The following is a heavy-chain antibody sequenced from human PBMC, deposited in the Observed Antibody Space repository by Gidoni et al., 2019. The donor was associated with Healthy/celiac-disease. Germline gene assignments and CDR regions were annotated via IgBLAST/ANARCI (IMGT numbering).Heavy chain of an antibody. CDR3: ARVGYYGSGRRGDY. D-gene: IGHD3-10*01. CDR1: GGSFSGYY. V-gene: IGHV4-34*01. Sequence: QVQLQQWGAGLLKPSETLSLTCAIYGGSFSGYYWSWIRQPPGKGLEWIGEINHSGRTKYNPSLKSRVTISVDTSKNQFSLKLSSVTAADTAVYYCARVGYYGSGRRGDYWGQGTLVTVSS. CDR2: INHSGRT. J-gene: IGHJ4*02.